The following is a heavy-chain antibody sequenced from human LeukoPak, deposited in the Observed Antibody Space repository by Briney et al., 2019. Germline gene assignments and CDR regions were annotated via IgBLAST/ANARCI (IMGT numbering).Heavy chain of an antibody. CDR1: GFIFSTYS. J-gene: IGHJ3*02. Sequence: GGSLRLSCAASGFIFSTYSMSWVRQAPGKGLEWVSSISSTSSYIYYADSVKGRFTFSRDNAKNSLYLQINSLRVEDTAVYYCARDRTGPDAFDIWGQGTMGTVSS. CDR3: ARDRTGPDAFDI. CDR2: ISSTSSYI. V-gene: IGHV3-21*01.